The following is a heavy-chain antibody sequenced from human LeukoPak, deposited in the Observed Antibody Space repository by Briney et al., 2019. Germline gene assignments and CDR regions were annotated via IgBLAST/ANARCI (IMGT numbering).Heavy chain of an antibody. CDR3: ARRNYVVPGAPFDL. CDR1: GGSINSGTLY. J-gene: IGHJ4*02. D-gene: IGHD3-16*01. CDR2: IFHTGTS. Sequence: SETLSLTCNVSGGSINSGTLYWGWIRQPPGKGLEWIANIFHTGTSYYSPSLKSRATVSVDTSKNQISLKLSSVSAADTGMYYCARRNYVVPGAPFDLWGRGTLVTVSS. V-gene: IGHV4-39*01.